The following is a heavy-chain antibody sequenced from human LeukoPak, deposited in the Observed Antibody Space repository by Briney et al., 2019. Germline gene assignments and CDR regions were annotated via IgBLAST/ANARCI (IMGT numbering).Heavy chain of an antibody. CDR2: IIPIFGTA. CDR3: ARATPRWGYCSSTSCYSAVDY. J-gene: IGHJ4*02. CDR1: GGTFSSYA. V-gene: IGHV1-69*13. D-gene: IGHD2-2*01. Sequence: SVKVSCKSSGGTFSSYAISWVRQAPGHGLEWMGGIIPIFGTANYAQKFQGRVTITADESTSTAYMELSSLRSEDTAVYYCARATPRWGYCSSTSCYSAVDYWGQGTLVTVSS.